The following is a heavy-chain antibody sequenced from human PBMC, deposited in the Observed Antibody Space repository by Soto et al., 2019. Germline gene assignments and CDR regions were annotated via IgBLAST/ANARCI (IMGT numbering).Heavy chain of an antibody. J-gene: IGHJ5*02. CDR3: AKDNSLHWFDP. Sequence: LRLSCATSGFTFSSYAMTWVRQAPGKGLEWVSTFNGNGGLTYYADSVKGRFTISRDNSKNTLYLQMDSLRAEDTAIYYCAKDNSLHWFDPWGQGTLVTVSS. D-gene: IGHD2-15*01. V-gene: IGHV3-23*01. CDR1: GFTFSSYA. CDR2: FNGNGGLT.